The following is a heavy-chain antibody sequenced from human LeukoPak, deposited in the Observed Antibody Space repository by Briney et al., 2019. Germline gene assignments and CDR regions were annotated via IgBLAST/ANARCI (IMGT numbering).Heavy chain of an antibody. J-gene: IGHJ4*02. CDR1: GGSISSGDYY. Sequence: SETLSLTCTVSGGSISSGDYYWSWIRQPPGKGLEWVGYIYYSGSTYYNPSLKSRVTISVDTSKNQFSLTLSSVTAADTAVYYCARAQYSSGWYLDYWGQGTLVAVSS. CDR2: IYYSGST. D-gene: IGHD6-19*01. CDR3: ARAQYSSGWYLDY. V-gene: IGHV4-30-4*01.